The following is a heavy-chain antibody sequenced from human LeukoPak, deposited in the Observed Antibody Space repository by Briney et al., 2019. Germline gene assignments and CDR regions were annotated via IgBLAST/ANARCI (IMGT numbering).Heavy chain of an antibody. Sequence: GGSLRLSCAASGFTFSSYSMPWVRLAPGKGLEWVSYISSSSTTRSYADSVKGRFTISRDNAKNSLYLQMDSLRAEDTAVYYCARNSGTYYHYWGQGTLVTVAS. CDR1: GFTFSSYS. CDR2: ISSSSTTR. D-gene: IGHD1-26*01. CDR3: ARNSGTYYHY. J-gene: IGHJ4*02. V-gene: IGHV3-48*04.